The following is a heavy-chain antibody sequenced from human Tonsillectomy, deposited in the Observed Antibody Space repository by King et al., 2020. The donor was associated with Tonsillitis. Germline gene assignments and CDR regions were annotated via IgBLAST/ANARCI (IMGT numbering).Heavy chain of an antibody. CDR2: IIPIFGTA. V-gene: IGHV1-69*12. CDR1: GGTFSSYA. CDR3: ARDYGSLVWSGYWVLVD. J-gene: IGHJ4*02. D-gene: IGHD3-3*01. Sequence: QLVQSGAEVKKPGSSVKDSCKASGGTFSSYAISWVRQAPGQGLEWMGGIIPIFGTANYAQKFQGRVTITADESTSTAYMELSSLRSEDTAVYYCARDYGSLVWSGYWVLVDWGQGTLVTVSS.